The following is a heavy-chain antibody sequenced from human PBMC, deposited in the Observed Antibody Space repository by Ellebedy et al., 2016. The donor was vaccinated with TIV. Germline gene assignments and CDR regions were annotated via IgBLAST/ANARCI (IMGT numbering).Heavy chain of an antibody. CDR3: ARGVLI. Sequence: MPSETLSLTCTVSGGSVSSPNYYWSWIRQPPGKGLEWIGNIHYSGITNDNPSLKSRVTISVDTSKNQFSLNLNSVTAADTAVYYCARGVLIWGQGTLVIVSS. CDR1: GGSVSSPNYY. CDR2: IHYSGIT. D-gene: IGHD2-8*02. V-gene: IGHV4-61*01. J-gene: IGHJ4*02.